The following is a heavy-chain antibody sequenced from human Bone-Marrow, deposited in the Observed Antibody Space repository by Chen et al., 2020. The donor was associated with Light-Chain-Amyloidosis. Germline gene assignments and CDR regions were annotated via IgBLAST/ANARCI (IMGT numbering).Heavy chain of an antibody. Sequence: QVQLVQSGAEVNKPGASVMVSCKASGYTFTSYGISWVRQAPGQGLEWMGWISAYNGNTNYAQKLQGRVTMTTDTSTSTAYMELRSLRSDDAAVYYCARDRAAVAGPLRYYYYGMDVWGQGTTVTVSS. CDR3: ARDRAAVAGPLRYYYYGMDV. J-gene: IGHJ6*02. CDR2: ISAYNGNT. V-gene: IGHV1-18*01. D-gene: IGHD6-19*01. CDR1: GYTFTSYG.